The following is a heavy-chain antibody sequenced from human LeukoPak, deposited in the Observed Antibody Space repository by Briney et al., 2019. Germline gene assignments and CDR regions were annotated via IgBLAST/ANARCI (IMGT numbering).Heavy chain of an antibody. Sequence: GGSLRLSCAASGFTLTSYEMNWVRLAPGKGLEWISYISRTGNSIYYADSVKGRFTVSRDSAKNSLYLQMNSLRAEDTAVYYCARGPYSSNWYVDYWGQGALVTVAS. V-gene: IGHV3-48*03. D-gene: IGHD6-13*01. CDR2: ISRTGNSI. J-gene: IGHJ4*02. CDR1: GFTLTSYE. CDR3: ARGPYSSNWYVDY.